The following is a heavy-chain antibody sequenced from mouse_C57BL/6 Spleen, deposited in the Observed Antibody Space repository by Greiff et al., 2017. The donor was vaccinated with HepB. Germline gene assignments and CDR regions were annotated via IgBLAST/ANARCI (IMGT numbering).Heavy chain of an antibody. CDR3: ASYYYGTSYFDV. V-gene: IGHV1-39*01. J-gene: IGHJ1*03. D-gene: IGHD1-1*01. CDR2: INPNYGTT. Sequence: VQLQQSGPELVKPGASVKISCKASGYSFTDYNLNWVKQSNGKSLEWIGVINPNYGTTSYNQKFKGKATLTVDQSSSTAYMQLNSLTSEDSAVYYCASYYYGTSYFDVWGTGTTVTVSS. CDR1: GYSFTDYN.